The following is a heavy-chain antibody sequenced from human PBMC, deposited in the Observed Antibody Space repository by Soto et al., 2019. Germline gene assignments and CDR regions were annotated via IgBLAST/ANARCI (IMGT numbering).Heavy chain of an antibody. J-gene: IGHJ4*02. D-gene: IGHD3-3*01. Sequence: EVQLVESGGGLAQPGGSLRLSCAASGFTFSRCSMNWVRQAPGKGLEWLSYISSSSSSVYYADSVKGRFTISRDNAKNSLYLQMNSLRDEDTAVYYCARDLPAGFWSGIFDSWGQGTLVTVSS. CDR3: ARDLPAGFWSGIFDS. CDR1: GFTFSRCS. CDR2: ISSSSSSV. V-gene: IGHV3-48*02.